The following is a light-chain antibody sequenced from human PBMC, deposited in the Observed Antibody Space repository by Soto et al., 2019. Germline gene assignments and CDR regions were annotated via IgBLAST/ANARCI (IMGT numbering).Light chain of an antibody. V-gene: IGKV3-15*01. CDR1: QSVNNN. J-gene: IGKJ2*01. CDR2: GAS. CDR3: QQYNDWPLYT. Sequence: EIVLTQSPGTLSLSPGERATLSCRASQSVNNNYVAWYQQKPGQAPRLLISGASTRAPGIAARFSGSGSGTNFTLSISGLQSADFAVYYCQQYNDWPLYTFGQGTKLEIK.